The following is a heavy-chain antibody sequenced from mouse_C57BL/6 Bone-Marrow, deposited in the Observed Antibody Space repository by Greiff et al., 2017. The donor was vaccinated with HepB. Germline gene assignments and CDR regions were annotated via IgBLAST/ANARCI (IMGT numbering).Heavy chain of an antibody. V-gene: IGHV1-64*01. CDR2: IHPNSGST. Sequence: VQLQQPGAELVKPGASVKLSCKASGYTFTSYWMHWVKRRPGQGLEWIGMIHPNSGSTNYNEKFKSKATLTVDKSSSTAYMQLSSLTSEDSAVYYCARPFYGSSPLYYFDYWGQGTTLTVSS. J-gene: IGHJ2*01. D-gene: IGHD1-1*01. CDR1: GYTFTSYW. CDR3: ARPFYGSSPLYYFDY.